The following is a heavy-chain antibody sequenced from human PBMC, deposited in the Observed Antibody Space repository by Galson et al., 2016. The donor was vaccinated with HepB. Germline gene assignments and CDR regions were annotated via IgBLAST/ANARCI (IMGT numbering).Heavy chain of an antibody. CDR2: IIPIFGAA. D-gene: IGHD2-2*01. V-gene: IGHV1-69*13. CDR3: ARIVGRPQDIVLVPGGAPAYVDNRFDL. J-gene: IGHJ5*02. Sequence: SVKVSCKASGVTFTSYGLTWLRQAPGQGFEWMGVIIPIFGAAIYAPKFQGRVTISADESTNTLYMEIRSLRTEDTAVYYCARIVGRPQDIVLVPGGAPAYVDNRFDLWGQGTLVTVSS. CDR1: GVTFTSYG.